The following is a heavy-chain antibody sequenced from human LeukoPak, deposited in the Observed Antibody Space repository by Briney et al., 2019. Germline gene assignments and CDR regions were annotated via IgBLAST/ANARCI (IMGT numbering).Heavy chain of an antibody. CDR2: INHSGST. CDR3: ARGGRLAAAGDDY. Sequence: SETLSLTCAVYGGSFSCYYWSWIRQPPEKGLEWSGEINHSGSTNYNPSLKSRVTISVYTSKIQFSLKLTSVIAAATAVYYCARGGRLAAAGDDYWGQGTLVTVSS. CDR1: GGSFSCYY. D-gene: IGHD6-13*01. V-gene: IGHV4-34*01. J-gene: IGHJ4*02.